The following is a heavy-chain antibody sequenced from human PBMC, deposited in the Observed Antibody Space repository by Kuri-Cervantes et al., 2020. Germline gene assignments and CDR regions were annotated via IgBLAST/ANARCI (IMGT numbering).Heavy chain of an antibody. Sequence: GESLKISCAASGFTFSSYGMHWVRQAPGKGLEWVGRTKGKTDGGTTDYAAPVKGRFTISRDDSKNTLYLQMNSLKTEDTAVYYCTTGDIVVVPAAVLNYYFDYWGQGTLVTVSS. CDR3: TTGDIVVVPAAVLNYYFDY. V-gene: IGHV3-15*01. J-gene: IGHJ4*02. CDR1: GFTFSSYG. D-gene: IGHD2-2*01. CDR2: TKGKTDGGTT.